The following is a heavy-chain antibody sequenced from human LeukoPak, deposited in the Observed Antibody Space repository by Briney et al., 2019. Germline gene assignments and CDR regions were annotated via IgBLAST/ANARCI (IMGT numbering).Heavy chain of an antibody. CDR3: ARATSMVTYYYYGMDV. CDR1: GFTFSTYA. CDR2: INHSGST. D-gene: IGHD5-18*01. J-gene: IGHJ6*02. Sequence: GSLRLSCAASGFTFSTYAMSWIRQPPGKGLEWIGEINHSGSTNYNPSLKSRVTISVDTSKNQFSLKLSSVTAADTAVYYCARATSMVTYYYYGMDVWGQGTTVTVSS. V-gene: IGHV4-34*01.